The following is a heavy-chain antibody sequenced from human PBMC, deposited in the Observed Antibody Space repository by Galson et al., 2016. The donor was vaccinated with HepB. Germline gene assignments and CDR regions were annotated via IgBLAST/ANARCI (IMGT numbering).Heavy chain of an antibody. CDR1: GFSFSSYS. Sequence: SLRLSCAASGFSFSSYSMNWVRQAPGKGLEWISYISSTNSPTIYYADSVKGRLTISRDNAKNSLYLQMNSLRDEDTAVYYCARGVGPAYMDVWGNGNPGHRLL. CDR2: ISSTNSPTI. CDR3: ARGVGPAYMDV. V-gene: IGHV3-48*02. J-gene: IGHJ6*03. D-gene: IGHD5/OR15-5a*01.